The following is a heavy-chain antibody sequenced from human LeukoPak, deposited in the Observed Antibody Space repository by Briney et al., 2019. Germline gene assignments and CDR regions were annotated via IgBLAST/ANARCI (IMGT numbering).Heavy chain of an antibody. J-gene: IGHJ4*02. CDR1: GFTFSSYA. Sequence: PSGRSQRLSCAASGFTFSSYAMSWVRQAPGKGLEWVSTLSGSGGNTYYADSVKGRVTISRDNSKNTLYLQMNSLRAEDTAVYHCAKGSYYYDSADYFDYWGQGTLVTVSS. D-gene: IGHD3-22*01. CDR2: LSGSGGNT. V-gene: IGHV3-23*01. CDR3: AKGSYYYDSADYFDY.